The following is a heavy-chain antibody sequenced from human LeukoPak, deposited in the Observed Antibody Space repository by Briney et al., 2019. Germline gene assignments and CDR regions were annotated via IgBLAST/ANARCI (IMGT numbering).Heavy chain of an antibody. CDR1: GFTCSDYY. J-gene: IGHJ4*02. D-gene: IGHD2-2*01. Sequence: GGSLRLSCAASGFTCSDYYMSWIRQAPGKWLEWVSYISSSGSTIYYEDSVKGRFTIYRDNDKNSLYLQMNSLRAEDTAVYYCARLGAVPAHFDYWGQGTLVTVSS. V-gene: IGHV3-11*01. CDR2: ISSSGSTI. CDR3: ARLGAVPAHFDY.